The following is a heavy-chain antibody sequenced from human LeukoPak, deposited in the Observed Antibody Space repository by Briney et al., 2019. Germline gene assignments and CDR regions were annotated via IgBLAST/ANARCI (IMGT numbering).Heavy chain of an antibody. CDR1: GYTFTSYD. Sequence: DSLKVSWKASGYTFTSYDIKWVRQATGQGFEWMGWRNPNSGNTGYAQKFQGRVTMTRNTSIRAAYMELSSLRSEDTAVYYCARGRSQVKGDYYYYYMDVWGKGTTVTVSS. J-gene: IGHJ6*03. D-gene: IGHD3-22*01. CDR3: ARGRSQVKGDYYYYYMDV. CDR2: RNPNSGNT. V-gene: IGHV1-8*01.